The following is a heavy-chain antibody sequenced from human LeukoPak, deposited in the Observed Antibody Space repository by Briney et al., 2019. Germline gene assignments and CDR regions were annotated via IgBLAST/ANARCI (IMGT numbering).Heavy chain of an antibody. J-gene: IGHJ5*02. CDR3: AGYITIPPWVNWFDP. CDR2: IYTSGST. V-gene: IGHV4-4*07. D-gene: IGHD3-3*01. CDR1: GGSISSYY. Sequence: SETLSLTCTVSGGSISSYYWSWIRQPAGKGLEWIGRIYTSGSTNYNPSLKSRVTMSVDTSKNQFSLKLSSVTAADTAVYYCAGYITIPPWVNWFDPWGQGTLVTVSS.